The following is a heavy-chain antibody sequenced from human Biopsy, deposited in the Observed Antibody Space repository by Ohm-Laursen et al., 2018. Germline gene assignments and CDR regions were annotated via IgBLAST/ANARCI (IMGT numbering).Heavy chain of an antibody. J-gene: IGHJ2*01. D-gene: IGHD4-23*01. Sequence: TLSPTCPVSGGSVSSGGFYWSWIRQHPGKGLEWIGYIYYSGTTYYNPSLKSLVTISVDTSKNQFSLKLNSVTAADTAVYYCARRPYGGTRYWYFDLWGRGTLVTVSS. CDR1: GGSVSSGGFY. V-gene: IGHV4-31*01. CDR3: ARRPYGGTRYWYFDL. CDR2: IYYSGTT.